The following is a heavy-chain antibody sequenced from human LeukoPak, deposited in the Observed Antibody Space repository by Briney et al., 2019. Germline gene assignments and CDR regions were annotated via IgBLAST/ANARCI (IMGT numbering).Heavy chain of an antibody. J-gene: IGHJ3*02. Sequence: GGSLRLSCATSGFTFSNFDLHWVRQATGEGLEWVSAIGTAGDIYYPDSVKGRFTISRDNAKNSFYLQMNNLRAGDTAVYYCSRGGAPAGYAYDIWGHGTVVTVSS. CDR2: IGTAGDI. CDR1: GFTFSNFD. CDR3: SRGGAPAGYAYDI. D-gene: IGHD6-13*01. V-gene: IGHV3-13*01.